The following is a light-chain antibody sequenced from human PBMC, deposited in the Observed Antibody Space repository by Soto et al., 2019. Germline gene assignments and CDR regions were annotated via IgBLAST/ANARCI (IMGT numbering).Light chain of an antibody. Sequence: AIRMTQSPSSLSASTGDRVTITCRASQGISSYLAWYQQKPGKAPKLLIYAASTLQSGVPSRFSGSGSGTDFTLTISCLQSEDFATYYCQQYYSYHITFGLGTRLEIK. CDR3: QQYYSYHIT. CDR1: QGISSY. V-gene: IGKV1-8*01. J-gene: IGKJ5*01. CDR2: AAS.